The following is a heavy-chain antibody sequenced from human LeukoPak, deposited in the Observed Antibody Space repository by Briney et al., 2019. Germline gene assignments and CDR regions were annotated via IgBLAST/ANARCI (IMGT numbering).Heavy chain of an antibody. V-gene: IGHV4-4*02. CDR2: IYHSGST. CDR3: VREWGHDSSGYYYGY. CDR1: GDSISSSSW. D-gene: IGHD3-22*01. J-gene: IGHJ4*02. Sequence: PSGTLSLTCAVSGDSISSSSWWSWVRQSPGKGLEWIGEIYHSGSTNYNPSLKSRVTISIDKSKNQFSLKLSSVTAADTAVYYCVREWGHDSSGYYYGYWGQGTLVTVSS.